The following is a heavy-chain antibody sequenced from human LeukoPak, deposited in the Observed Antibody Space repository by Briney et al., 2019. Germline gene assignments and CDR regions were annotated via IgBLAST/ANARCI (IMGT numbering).Heavy chain of an antibody. Sequence: ASAKVSCKASGYIFTSYYMNWVRQAPGQGLEWMGIINPSDGSISYAQKFQGRVTMTRDTSTSSVYMELSSLTSEDTAVYYCARDREVGTTRKYFDYWGQGTLVTVSS. CDR3: ARDREVGTTRKYFDY. D-gene: IGHD1-26*01. CDR1: GYIFTSYY. J-gene: IGHJ4*02. CDR2: INPSDGSI. V-gene: IGHV1-46*01.